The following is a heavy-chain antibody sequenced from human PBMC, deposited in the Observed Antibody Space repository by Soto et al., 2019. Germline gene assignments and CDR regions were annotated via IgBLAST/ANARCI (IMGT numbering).Heavy chain of an antibody. V-gene: IGHV5-10-1*01. Sequence: GESLKISCKGSGYSFTSYWISWVRQMPGKGLEWMGRIDPSDSYTNYSPSFQGHVTISADKSISTAYMQWSSLKASDTAMYYCASIAAAGTYYYSMDVWGKGTTVTVSS. CDR2: IDPSDSYT. CDR1: GYSFTSYW. D-gene: IGHD6-13*01. J-gene: IGHJ6*03. CDR3: ASIAAAGTYYYSMDV.